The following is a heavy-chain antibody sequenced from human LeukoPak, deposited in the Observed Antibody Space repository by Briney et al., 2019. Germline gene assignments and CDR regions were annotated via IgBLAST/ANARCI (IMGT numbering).Heavy chain of an antibody. Sequence: PGGSLRLSCVASGFTFSTYPMHWVRQAPGKGLEYVSAITNNGDSTYHANSVKGRFTISRDNSKNTLYLQMNSLRAEDTAVYYCATSIVGLTYDEHFQHWGQGTLVTVSS. J-gene: IGHJ1*01. CDR3: ATSIVGLTYDEHFQH. CDR2: ITNNGDST. V-gene: IGHV3-64*01. CDR1: GFTFSTYP. D-gene: IGHD1-26*01.